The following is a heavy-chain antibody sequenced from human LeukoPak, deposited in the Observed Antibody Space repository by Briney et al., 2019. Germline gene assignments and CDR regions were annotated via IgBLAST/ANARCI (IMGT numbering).Heavy chain of an antibody. CDR1: GFIFSNYG. CDR2: ISYDGSNK. V-gene: IGHV3-30*03. Sequence: QPGGSLRLSCAASGFIFSNYGIHWVRQAPGKGLEWVAVISYDGSNKYADSVKGRFTISRDNSKNTLFLQMNSLRPDDTAVYYCATTLGSRWKFDYWGQGTLVTVSS. CDR3: ATTLGSRWKFDY. D-gene: IGHD6-19*01. J-gene: IGHJ4*02.